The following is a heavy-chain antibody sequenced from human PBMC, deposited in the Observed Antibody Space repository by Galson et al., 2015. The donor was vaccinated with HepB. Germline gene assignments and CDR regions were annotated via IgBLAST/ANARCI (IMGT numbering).Heavy chain of an antibody. V-gene: IGHV1-46*01. CDR2: VSTSGDST. CDR3: ARVGSCSGGGWCPLDY. CDR1: GYTFTSYS. D-gene: IGHD2-15*01. J-gene: IGHJ4*02. Sequence: SLKLSCKASGYTFTSYSMRWVRQAPGQGLEWMGVVSTSGDSTSYADKFQGRVTMSRDTSKSTVYMELNSLRAEDTAVYYCARVGSCSGGGWCPLDYWGQGTLVTVSS.